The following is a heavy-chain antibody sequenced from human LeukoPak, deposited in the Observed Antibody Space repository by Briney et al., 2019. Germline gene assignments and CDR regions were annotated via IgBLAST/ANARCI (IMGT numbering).Heavy chain of an antibody. CDR2: ISYDGSNK. D-gene: IGHD6-13*01. J-gene: IGHJ4*02. CDR3: AKDPSIAAAGTEGSFDY. Sequence: PGRSLRLSCAASGFTFSSYGMNWVRQAPGKGLDLVAVISYDGSNKYYADSVKGRFTISRDNSKNTLYLQMNSLRAADTAVYYCAKDPSIAAAGTEGSFDYWGQGTLVTVSS. V-gene: IGHV3-30*18. CDR1: GFTFSSYG.